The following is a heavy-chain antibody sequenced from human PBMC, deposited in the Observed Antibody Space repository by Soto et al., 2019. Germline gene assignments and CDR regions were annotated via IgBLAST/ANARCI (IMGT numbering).Heavy chain of an antibody. CDR2: ISAYNGNT. Sequence: GASVKVSCKASGYTFTSYGISWVRQAPGQGLEWMGWISAYNGNTNYAQKLQGRVTMTTDTSTSTAYMELRSLRSDDTAVYYCARDGDIVVVVPNWFDPWGQGTLVTVSS. D-gene: IGHD2-15*01. CDR3: ARDGDIVVVVPNWFDP. V-gene: IGHV1-18*01. J-gene: IGHJ5*02. CDR1: GYTFTSYG.